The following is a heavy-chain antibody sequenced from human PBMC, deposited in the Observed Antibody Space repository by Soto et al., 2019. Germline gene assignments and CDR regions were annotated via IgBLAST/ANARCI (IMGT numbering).Heavy chain of an antibody. Sequence: GASVKVSCKASGGTFSSYAISWVRQAPGQGLEWMGGIIPIFGTANYAQKFQGRVTITADESTSTAYMELSSLRSEDTAVYYCARPYCSGGSCYSSFDYWGQGTLVTVSS. V-gene: IGHV1-69*13. CDR2: IIPIFGTA. CDR3: ARPYCSGGSCYSSFDY. CDR1: GGTFSSYA. J-gene: IGHJ4*02. D-gene: IGHD2-15*01.